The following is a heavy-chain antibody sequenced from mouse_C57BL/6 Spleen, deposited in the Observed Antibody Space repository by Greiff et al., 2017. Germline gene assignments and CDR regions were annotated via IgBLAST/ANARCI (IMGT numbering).Heavy chain of an antibody. CDR3: AKSIYYGNYEGVDY. J-gene: IGHJ4*01. V-gene: IGHV2-4*01. CDR2: IWSGGST. Sequence: VQVVESGPGLVQPSQSLSITCTVSGFSLTSYGVHWVRQPPGKGLEWLGVIWSGGSTDYNAAFISRLSISKDNSKSQVFFKMNSLQADDTAIYYCAKSIYYGNYEGVDYWGQGTSVTVSS. CDR1: GFSLTSYG. D-gene: IGHD2-1*01.